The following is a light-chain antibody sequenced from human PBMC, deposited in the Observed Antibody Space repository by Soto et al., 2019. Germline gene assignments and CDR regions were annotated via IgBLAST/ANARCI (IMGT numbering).Light chain of an antibody. CDR2: GAS. CDR3: QQYGNSRGT. Sequence: MVFTHSPSTLSLSAGDISTLSFSASQSVSTSYLAWYQQKPGQAPRLLIYGASSRATGIPDRFSGSGSGTDFTLTISGLEPEDFAVYYCQQYGNSRGTFGQGTKV. CDR1: QSVSTSY. J-gene: IGKJ1*01. V-gene: IGKV3-20*01.